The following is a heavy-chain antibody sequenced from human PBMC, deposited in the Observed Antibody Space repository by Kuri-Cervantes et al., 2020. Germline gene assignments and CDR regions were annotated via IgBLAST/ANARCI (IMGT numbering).Heavy chain of an antibody. CDR1: GGTFSSYA. D-gene: IGHD3-9*01. J-gene: IGHJ6*02. CDR2: IIPIFGTA. Sequence: SVKVSCKASGGTFSSYAISWVRQAPGQGLEWMGGIIPIFGTANYAQKFQGRVTITADESTSTAYMELSSLRAEDTAVYYCAKGGSYDILTGYRHYYTFNTMDVWGQGTTVTVSS. V-gene: IGHV1-69*13. CDR3: AKGGSYDILTGYRHYYTFNTMDV.